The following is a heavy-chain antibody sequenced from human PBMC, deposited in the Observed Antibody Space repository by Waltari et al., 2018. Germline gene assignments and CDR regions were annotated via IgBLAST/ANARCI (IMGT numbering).Heavy chain of an antibody. D-gene: IGHD6-19*01. J-gene: IGHJ4*02. CDR3: AKQSPSYTRGWYPLES. V-gene: IGHV3-53*01. CDR1: GFTVRTNF. Sequence: EVQLVESGGNLIQPGGSLRLSCAASGFTVRTNFISWVRQAPGKGLGLVSIIYSGGNTYYAGSGKGQFTISRDNYKNMVYLEMNSLRAEDTAVYYCAKQSPSYTRGWYPLESWGPGTLVTVSP. CDR2: IYSGGNT.